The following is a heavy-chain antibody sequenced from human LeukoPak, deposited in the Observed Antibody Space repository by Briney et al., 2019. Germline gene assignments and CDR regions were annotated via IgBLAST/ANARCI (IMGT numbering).Heavy chain of an antibody. Sequence: SQTLSLTCTVSGGSISSGGYYWSWIRQHPGKGLEWIGYIYYSGSTYYNPSLKSRVTISVDTSKNQLSLKLSSVTAADTAVYYCARDAVDSSGYYLYGMDVWGQGTTVTVSS. CDR2: IYYSGST. CDR1: GGSISSGGYY. D-gene: IGHD3-22*01. J-gene: IGHJ6*02. V-gene: IGHV4-31*03. CDR3: ARDAVDSSGYYLYGMDV.